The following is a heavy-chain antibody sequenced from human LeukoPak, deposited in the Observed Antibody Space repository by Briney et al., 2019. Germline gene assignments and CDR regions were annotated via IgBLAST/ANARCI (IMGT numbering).Heavy chain of an antibody. V-gene: IGHV4-59*02. J-gene: IGHJ5*02. Sequence: SETLSLTCTVSGGSVSSYYWSWIRQPPGKGLEWIGYIFYSGSTNYNPSLKSRVTISVDTSKNQFSLKLSSVTAADTAVYYCARVFSYPLRAPFDPWGQGTLVTVSS. CDR3: ARVFSYPLRAPFDP. D-gene: IGHD3-3*01. CDR2: IFYSGST. CDR1: GGSVSSYY.